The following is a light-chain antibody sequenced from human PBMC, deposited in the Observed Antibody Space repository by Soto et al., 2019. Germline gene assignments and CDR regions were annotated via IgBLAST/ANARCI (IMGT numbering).Light chain of an antibody. Sequence: DVVMTQSPLSLPVTLGQPASISCRSSQSLAYSDGNTYLNWLQQRPGQSPRRLIYKVSNRDSGVPDRFSGSGSGTDFTLNISRVEADDVGVFYCVQGTRWPPYTFGQGTKLEIK. J-gene: IGKJ2*01. CDR1: QSLAYSDGNTY. CDR2: KVS. V-gene: IGKV2-30*01. CDR3: VQGTRWPPYT.